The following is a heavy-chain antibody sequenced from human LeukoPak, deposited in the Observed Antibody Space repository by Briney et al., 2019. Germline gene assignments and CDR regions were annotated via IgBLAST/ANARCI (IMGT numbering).Heavy chain of an antibody. J-gene: IGHJ4*02. CDR1: GYTFTSYG. D-gene: IGHD6-19*01. CDR3: AREFGVAGGTFDY. Sequence: ASVKVSCKASGYTFTSYGISWVRQAPGQGLEWMGWISAYNGITNYAHKFRGRVSMTTDTSTSTAFMEMKSLRSDDTAVFYCAREFGVAGGTFDYWGQGTLVTVSS. V-gene: IGHV1-18*01. CDR2: ISAYNGIT.